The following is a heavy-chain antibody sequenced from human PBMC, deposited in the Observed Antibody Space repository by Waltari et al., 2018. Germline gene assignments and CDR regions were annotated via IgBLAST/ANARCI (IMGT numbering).Heavy chain of an antibody. CDR3: ARRAAITAAGPTYYMDV. CDR2: IYHGGST. Sequence: VQLQESGPGLAKLSDTLSLPCAVSGYFISSGYSWGWLRQPPGKGLAWIGTIYHGGSTHDNPSIKSRVTISVDTSKNQFSLKLSSVTAADTAVYYCARRAAITAAGPTYYMDVWGKGTTVTVSS. D-gene: IGHD6-13*01. CDR1: GYFISSGYS. V-gene: IGHV4-38-2*01. J-gene: IGHJ6*03.